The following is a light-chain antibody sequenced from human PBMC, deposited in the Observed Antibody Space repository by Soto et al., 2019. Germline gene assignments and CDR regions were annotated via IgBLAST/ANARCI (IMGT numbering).Light chain of an antibody. J-gene: IGKJ5*01. CDR2: QTS. V-gene: IGKV3-11*01. CDR1: QYINTR. CDR3: QQRGDWPPIT. Sequence: EIVLTQSPVTLSSFPGDRVTLSCRASQYINTRLAWYQHRPGQAPRLLIYQTSIRAAGIPARFSASGTGTDFTLTISSLEPEDFAVYYCQQRGDWPPITFGQGTRLEIK.